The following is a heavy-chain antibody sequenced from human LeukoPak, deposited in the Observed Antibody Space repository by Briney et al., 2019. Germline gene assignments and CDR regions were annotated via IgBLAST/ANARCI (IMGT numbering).Heavy chain of an antibody. CDR3: ARDYAFDI. J-gene: IGHJ3*02. CDR2: IYYSGNT. Sequence: SGTLSLTCTVSGDSISSYYWSWIRQPPGKGLEWIGCIYYSGNTNYSPSLKSRVTISIDTSKNQFSLKLSSVTAADTAVYYCARDYAFDIWGQGTMVTVSS. CDR1: GDSISSYY. V-gene: IGHV4-59*01.